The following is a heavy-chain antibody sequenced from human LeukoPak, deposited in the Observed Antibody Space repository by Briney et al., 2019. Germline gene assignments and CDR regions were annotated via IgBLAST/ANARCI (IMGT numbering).Heavy chain of an antibody. D-gene: IGHD4-17*01. CDR3: ANVYGDSLGVNAFDI. V-gene: IGHV3-30*04. CDR1: GFTFSSYA. CDR2: ISYDGSNK. J-gene: IGHJ3*02. Sequence: PGGSLRLSCAASGFTFSSYAMHWVRQAPGKGREWGAVISYDGSNKYYADSVKGRFTISRDNSKNTLYLQMNSLRAEDTAVYYCANVYGDSLGVNAFDIWGQGTMVTVSS.